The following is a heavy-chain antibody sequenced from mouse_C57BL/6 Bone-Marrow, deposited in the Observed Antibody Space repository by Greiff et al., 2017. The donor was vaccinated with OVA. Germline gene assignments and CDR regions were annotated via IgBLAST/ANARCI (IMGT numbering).Heavy chain of an antibody. D-gene: IGHD2-4*01. J-gene: IGHJ1*03. CDR3: AREDDYDWYFDV. Sequence: QVQLQQSGPELVKPGPSVKISCKASGYAFSSSWMNWVKQRPGKGLEWIGRIYPGDGDTNYNGKFKGKATLTADKSSSTAYMQLSSLTSEDSAVYFCAREDDYDWYFDVWGTGTTVTVSS. V-gene: IGHV1-82*01. CDR1: GYAFSSSW. CDR2: IYPGDGDT.